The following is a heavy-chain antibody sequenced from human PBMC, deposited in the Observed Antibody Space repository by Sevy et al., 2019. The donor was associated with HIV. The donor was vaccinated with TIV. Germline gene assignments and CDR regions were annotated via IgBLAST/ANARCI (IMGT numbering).Heavy chain of an antibody. CDR1: GFTFSNAW. V-gene: IGHV3-15*01. CDR3: TTDSKKRGLSALLDY. J-gene: IGHJ4*02. D-gene: IGHD3-10*01. Sequence: GGSLRLSCAASGFTFSNAWMSWDRQAPGKGREWVGRIKSKTDGGTTDDAAPVKGRLTISRDDSKNTLYLQMNSLKTEDTAIYYCTTDSKKRGLSALLDYWGQGTLVTVSS. CDR2: IKSKTDGGTT.